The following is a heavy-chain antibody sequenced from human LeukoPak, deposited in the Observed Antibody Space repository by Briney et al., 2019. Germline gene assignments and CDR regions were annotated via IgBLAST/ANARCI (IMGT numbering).Heavy chain of an antibody. J-gene: IGHJ4*02. CDR3: ARAGSWKGYFNY. D-gene: IGHD6-13*01. V-gene: IGHV4-59*01. Sequence: SETLSLTCTVSGDSISSYYWSWVRQPPGTGLEWIGYIYYSGSTNYNPSLKSRVTISVDTSNHQFSLNLSSVTAADTAVYYCARAGSWKGYFNYWGQGTLVTVSS. CDR1: GDSISSYY. CDR2: IYYSGST.